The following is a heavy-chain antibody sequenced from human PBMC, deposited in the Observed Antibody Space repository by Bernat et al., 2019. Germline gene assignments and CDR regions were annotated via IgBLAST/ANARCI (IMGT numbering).Heavy chain of an antibody. J-gene: IGHJ6*04. V-gene: IGHV3-74*01. CDR1: GFTFSKFW. CDR3: AKGGWYYNSYVDL. D-gene: IGHD3-16*01. CDR2: INTDGSNT. Sequence: AQLAESGGDLVQPGGSLRLSCAASGFTFSKFWMYWVRQAPGKGLVWVSRINTDGSNTIYADSVKGRFTISRDNAKNTVNLQMNSLRVEDTGVYYCAKGGWYYNSYVDLWSIGTTVTVSS.